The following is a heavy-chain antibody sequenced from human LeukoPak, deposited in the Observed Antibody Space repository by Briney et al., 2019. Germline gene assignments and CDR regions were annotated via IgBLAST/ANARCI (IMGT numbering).Heavy chain of an antibody. CDR3: AREGDSSGYYFGDYYYYGMDV. Sequence: GGSLRLSCAASGFTFSSYWMSWVRQAPGKGLEWVANIKQDGSEKYYVDSVKGRFTISRDNAKNSLYLQMNSLRAGDTAVYYCAREGDSSGYYFGDYYYYGMDVWGQGTTVTVSS. V-gene: IGHV3-7*01. CDR1: GFTFSSYW. CDR2: IKQDGSEK. J-gene: IGHJ6*02. D-gene: IGHD3-22*01.